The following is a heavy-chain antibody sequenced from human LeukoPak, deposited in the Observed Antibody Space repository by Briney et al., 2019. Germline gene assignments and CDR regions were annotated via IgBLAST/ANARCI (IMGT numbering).Heavy chain of an antibody. Sequence: ASVKVSRRSSGYTHTVYYMHGVPQAPGQGLEWMGWMNPNSGGSNYAQKFQGRVTMTRDTSIGTAYMGLSSLRSDDTAVYYCATRGVAEFPYYFAHWGQGTLVTVSS. D-gene: IGHD6-19*01. CDR3: ATRGVAEFPYYFAH. CDR2: MNPNSGGS. V-gene: IGHV1-2*02. J-gene: IGHJ4*02. CDR1: GYTHTVYY.